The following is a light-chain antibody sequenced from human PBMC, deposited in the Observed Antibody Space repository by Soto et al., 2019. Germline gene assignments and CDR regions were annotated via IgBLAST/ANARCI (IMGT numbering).Light chain of an antibody. Sequence: QAVVAQPASVSGSPGQSITISCTGTSNDIGGYDYVSWYQHHPGIAPKLIIYDVSDRPSGVSNRFSGSKSGNTASLTISGLQAEDEAEYYCNSYTTTGPLYVFGSGTKLTVL. CDR3: NSYTTTGPLYV. CDR1: SNDIGGYDY. CDR2: DVS. J-gene: IGLJ1*01. V-gene: IGLV2-14*03.